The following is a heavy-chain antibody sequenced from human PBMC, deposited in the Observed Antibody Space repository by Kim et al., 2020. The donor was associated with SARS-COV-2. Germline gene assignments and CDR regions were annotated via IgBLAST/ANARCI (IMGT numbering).Heavy chain of an antibody. V-gene: IGHV1-8*01. CDR3: ARTIAVVAATHYYYYGMDV. CDR1: GYTFTSYD. J-gene: IGHJ6*02. CDR2: MNPNSGNT. D-gene: IGHD2-15*01. Sequence: ASVKVSCKASGYTFTSYDINWVRQATGQGLEWMGWMNPNSGNTGYAQKFQGRVTMTRNTSISTAYMELSSLRSEDTAVYYCARTIAVVAATHYYYYGMDVWGQGTTVTVSS.